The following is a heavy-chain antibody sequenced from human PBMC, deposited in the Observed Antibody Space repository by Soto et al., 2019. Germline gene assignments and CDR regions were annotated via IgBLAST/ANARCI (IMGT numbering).Heavy chain of an antibody. J-gene: IGHJ4*02. CDR3: AKDEERMAPFDY. Sequence: QVQLVESGGGVVQPGRSLRLSCAASGFTFSSYGMHWVRQAPGKGLEWVAVISYDGSNKYYADSVKGRFTISRDNSKNTLYLQMNSLRAEDTAVYYCAKDEERMAPFDYWGQGTLVTVSS. CDR1: GFTFSSYG. D-gene: IGHD1-1*01. CDR2: ISYDGSNK. V-gene: IGHV3-30*18.